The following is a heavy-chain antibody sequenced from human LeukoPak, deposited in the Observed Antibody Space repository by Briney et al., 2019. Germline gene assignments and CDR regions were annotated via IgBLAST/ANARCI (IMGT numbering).Heavy chain of an antibody. Sequence: PSETLSLTCTVSGYSISSGYYWGWIRQPPGKGLEWIGSIYHSGSTYYNPSLKSRVTISVDTSKNQFSLKLSSVTAADKAVYCARSCRILDIVATIRARLGGNGFDIWGQGTMVTVSS. CDR1: GYSISSGYY. CDR2: IYHSGST. J-gene: IGHJ3*02. CDR3: ARSCRILDIVATIRARLGGNGFDI. V-gene: IGHV4-38-2*02. D-gene: IGHD5-12*01.